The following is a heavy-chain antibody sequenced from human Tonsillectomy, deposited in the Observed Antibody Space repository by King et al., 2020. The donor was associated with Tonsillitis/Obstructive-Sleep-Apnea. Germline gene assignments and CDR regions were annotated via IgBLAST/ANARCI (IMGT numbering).Heavy chain of an antibody. D-gene: IGHD3-16*01. CDR2: ISSNGGST. Sequence: QLVQSGGGLVQPGGSLRLSCSASGFTFSSYAMHWVRQAPGKGLEYVSAISSNGGSTYYADSVKGRFTISRDNSKNTLYLQMSSLRAEDTAVYYCVKGPGGVAPVYYYWGQGTLVSVSS. CDR3: VKGPGGVAPVYYY. CDR1: GFTFSSYA. V-gene: IGHV3-64D*06. J-gene: IGHJ4*02.